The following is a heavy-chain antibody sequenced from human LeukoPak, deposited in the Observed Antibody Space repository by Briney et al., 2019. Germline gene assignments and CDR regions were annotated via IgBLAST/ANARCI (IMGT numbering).Heavy chain of an antibody. D-gene: IGHD6-19*01. Sequence: PGGSLRLSYAASGFTFDDYAMHWVRHAPGKGLEWVSLISGDGGSTYYADSVKGRFTTSRDNSKNSLYLQMNSLRTEDTALYYCAKDPPATVAGSSRVDYWGQGTLVTVSS. CDR3: AKDPPATVAGSSRVDY. CDR2: ISGDGGST. J-gene: IGHJ4*02. CDR1: GFTFDDYA. V-gene: IGHV3-43*02.